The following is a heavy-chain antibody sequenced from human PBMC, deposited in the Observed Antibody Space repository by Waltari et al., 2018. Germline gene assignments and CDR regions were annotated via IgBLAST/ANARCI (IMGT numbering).Heavy chain of an antibody. CDR2: INAGNGNT. J-gene: IGHJ3*02. D-gene: IGHD3-16*02. V-gene: IGHV1-3*01. CDR3: ASSMITFGGVIGDAFDI. CDR1: GYTFTSYA. Sequence: QVQLVQSGAEVKKPGASVKVSCKASGYTFTSYAMHWVRQAPGQRLEWMGWINAGNGNTKYSQKFQGRVTITRDTSASTAYMELSSLRSEDTAVYYCASSMITFGGVIGDAFDIWGQGTMVTVSS.